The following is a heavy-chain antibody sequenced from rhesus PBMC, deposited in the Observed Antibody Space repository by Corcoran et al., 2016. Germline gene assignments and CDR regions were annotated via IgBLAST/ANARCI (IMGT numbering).Heavy chain of an antibody. J-gene: IGHJ4*01. CDR1: GFSLSTSGMG. V-gene: IGHV2S1*01. D-gene: IGHD2-15*01. CDR3: ARVIFYYFDY. CDR2: MYWDDDK. Sequence: QVTLKESGPALVKPTQTLTLTCTFSGFSLSTSGMGVGWIRQPPGKALEWLASMYWDDDKYYSTSLKSRLTISKDTSKNQVVLTMTNMDPVDTATYYCARVIFYYFDYWGQGVLVTVSS.